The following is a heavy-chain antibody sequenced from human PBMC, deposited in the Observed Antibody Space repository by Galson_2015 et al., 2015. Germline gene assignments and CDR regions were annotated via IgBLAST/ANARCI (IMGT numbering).Heavy chain of an antibody. V-gene: IGHV3-21*01. Sequence: SLRLSCAASGFPFSSYTMNWVRQAPGKGLQWVSSISGRSTFIYYSDSVKGRFTISRDNAKNSLYLQMNSLRGDDTAVYYCTRQLGIGSVSPDSWAQGSLVAVSS. CDR3: TRQLGIGSVSPDS. CDR1: GFPFSSYT. D-gene: IGHD7-27*01. J-gene: IGHJ4*02. CDR2: ISGRSTFI.